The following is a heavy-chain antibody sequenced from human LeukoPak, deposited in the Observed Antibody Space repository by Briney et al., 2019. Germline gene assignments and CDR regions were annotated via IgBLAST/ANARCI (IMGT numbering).Heavy chain of an antibody. CDR3: AQYYAGGWFDP. D-gene: IGHD3-3*01. CDR2: IYISGST. J-gene: IGHJ5*02. Sequence: SETLSLTCTVSGDSISSYRWSWIRQPPGKGLEWIGYIYISGSTNYNPSLKSRVTISVDTSKNQFSLKLSSVTAADTAVYYCAQYYAGGWFDPWGQGTLVTVSS. CDR1: GDSISSYR. V-gene: IGHV4-4*09.